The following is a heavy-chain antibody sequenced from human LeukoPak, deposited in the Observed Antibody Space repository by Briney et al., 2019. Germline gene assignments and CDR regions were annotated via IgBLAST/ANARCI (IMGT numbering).Heavy chain of an antibody. J-gene: IGHJ4*02. D-gene: IGHD5-18*01. Sequence: PGRSLRLSCPASGFTFSSYGMHWVRQAPGKGLEWVAFIRFDGNSKYYADSVKGRFTISRDNSKNTLYLQMNSLRAEDTAVYYCAKGSIGYSYGYSDYWGQGTLVTVSS. CDR2: IRFDGNSK. CDR3: AKGSIGYSYGYSDY. CDR1: GFTFSSYG. V-gene: IGHV3-30*02.